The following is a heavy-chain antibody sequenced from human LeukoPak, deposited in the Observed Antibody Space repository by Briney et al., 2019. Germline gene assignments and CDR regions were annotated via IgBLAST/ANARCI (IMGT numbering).Heavy chain of an antibody. J-gene: IGHJ4*02. CDR1: GYTFISYW. CDR3: ARPPDSCTSISCYSRY. Sequence: GESLKISCKGSGYTFISYWIGWVRQMPGKGLEWMGVIYPGDSDTRYSPSFQGQVTISADKSISTAYLQWSSLKASDTAMYFCARPPDSCTSISCYSRYWGQGTLVTVSS. CDR2: IYPGDSDT. D-gene: IGHD2-2*01. V-gene: IGHV5-51*01.